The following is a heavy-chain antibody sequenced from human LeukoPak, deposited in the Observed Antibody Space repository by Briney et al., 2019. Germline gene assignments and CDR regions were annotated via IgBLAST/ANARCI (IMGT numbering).Heavy chain of an antibody. J-gene: IGHJ2*01. D-gene: IGHD7-27*01. Sequence: ASVKVSCKASGYTFTGYYIHWVRQAPGQGLEWMGWINPNSGGTNYAQRFHGRVTMTRDTSISTAYMELSGQRSDDTAVYYCARAPGDGDYCYFDRWGRGTLVTVSS. CDR2: INPNSGGT. CDR1: GYTFTGYY. V-gene: IGHV1-2*02. CDR3: ARAPGDGDYCYFDR.